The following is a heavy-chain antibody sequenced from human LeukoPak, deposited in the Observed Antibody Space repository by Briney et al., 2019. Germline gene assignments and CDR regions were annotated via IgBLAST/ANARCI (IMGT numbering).Heavy chain of an antibody. D-gene: IGHD1-26*01. J-gene: IGHJ6*02. CDR3: ARAPIVGGSLLVYYYYGMDV. CDR2: IYYDAGA. Sequence: PSQTLSLTCTVSGGSVSATNHYWSWLRQHPGKGPEWIAYIYYDAGAYYNPSLESRVTISLDSSANQFSLRLSSVTAADTAVYYCARAPIVGGSLLVYYYYGMDVWGQGTTVTVSS. CDR1: GGSVSATNHY. V-gene: IGHV4-31*03.